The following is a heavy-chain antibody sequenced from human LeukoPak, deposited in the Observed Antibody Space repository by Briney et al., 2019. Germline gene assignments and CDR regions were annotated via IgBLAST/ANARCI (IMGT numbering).Heavy chain of an antibody. Sequence: SETLSLTCTVSGGSISSSNYYWGWIRQPPGKGLEWIGTISYIGSTYYSPSLKSRVTISVDTSKNQFSLKLSSVTAADTAVYYCARHLYYDSGSSPFRWFDPWGQGTLATVSS. CDR2: ISYIGST. J-gene: IGHJ5*02. D-gene: IGHD3-10*01. CDR3: ARHLYYDSGSSPFRWFDP. V-gene: IGHV4-39*01. CDR1: GGSISSSNYY.